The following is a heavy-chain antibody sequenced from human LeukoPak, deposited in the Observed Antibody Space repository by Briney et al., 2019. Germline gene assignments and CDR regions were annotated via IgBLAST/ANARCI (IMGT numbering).Heavy chain of an antibody. CDR1: GFTFSSHE. CDR3: AREGYCSGGTCFVDY. V-gene: IGHV3-48*03. CDR2: ISDSGSTI. Sequence: PGGSLRLSCAASGFTFSSHEMNWVRQAPGKGLEWVSYISDSGSTIYYADSVKGRFTISRDNAKNSLYLQMNSLRVEDTAVYYCAREGYCSGGTCFVDYWGQGTLVTVSS. D-gene: IGHD2-15*01. J-gene: IGHJ4*02.